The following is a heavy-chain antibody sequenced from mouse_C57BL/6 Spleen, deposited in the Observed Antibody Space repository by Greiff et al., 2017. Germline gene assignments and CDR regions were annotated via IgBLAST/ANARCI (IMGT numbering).Heavy chain of an antibody. CDR3: AGMVYSNYGYFDY. CDR1: GFSLTSYG. CDR2: LWSGGST. Sequence: QVQLQQSGPGLVQPSQSLSITCTVSGFSLTSYGVHWVRQSPGKGLEWLGVLWSGGSTDYNAAFISRLSISTDNSKSQFFFKMNILHADDTAIYSCAGMVYSNYGYFDYWGQGTTLTVSS. D-gene: IGHD2-5*01. V-gene: IGHV2-2*01. J-gene: IGHJ2*01.